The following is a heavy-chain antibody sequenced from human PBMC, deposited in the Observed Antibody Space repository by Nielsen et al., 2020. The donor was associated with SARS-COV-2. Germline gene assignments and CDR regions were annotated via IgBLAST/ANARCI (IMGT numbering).Heavy chain of an antibody. CDR2: ISSSSSYI. Sequence: GESLKISCAASGFTFCSYSMNWVRQTPGKGLEWVSSISSSSSYIYYPDSVKGRFTISKDNAKNSLYLQMNSLRAEDTAVYYCATEDYGDYRFDYWGQGTLVTVSA. CDR1: GFTFCSYS. J-gene: IGHJ4*02. V-gene: IGHV3-21*01. D-gene: IGHD4-17*01. CDR3: ATEDYGDYRFDY.